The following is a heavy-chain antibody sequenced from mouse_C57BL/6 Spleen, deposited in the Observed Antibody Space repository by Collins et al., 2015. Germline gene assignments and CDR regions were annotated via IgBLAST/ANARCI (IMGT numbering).Heavy chain of an antibody. Sequence: QVQLQQSGAELMKPGASVKISCKATGYTFSSYWIEWVKQRPGHGLEWIGEILPGSGSTNYNEKFKGKATFTADTSSNTAYMQLSSLTSEDSAVYYCARGITTAGVFAYWGQGTLVTVSA. J-gene: IGHJ3*01. D-gene: IGHD1-2*01. V-gene: IGHV1-9*01. CDR1: GYTFSSYW. CDR2: ILPGSGST. CDR3: ARGITTAGVFAY.